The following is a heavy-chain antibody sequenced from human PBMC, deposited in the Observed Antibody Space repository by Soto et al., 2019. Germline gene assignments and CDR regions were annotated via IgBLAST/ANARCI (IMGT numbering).Heavy chain of an antibody. CDR1: GFTFSSYG. D-gene: IGHD1-1*01. CDR2: ISYDGSNK. V-gene: IGHV3-30*18. Sequence: GGSLRLSCAASGFTFSSYGMHWVRQAPGKGLEWVAVISYDGSNKYYADSVKGRFTISRDNSKNTLYLQMNSLRAEDTAVYYCAKSAPDWNDPLLGYWGQGTQVTVSS. CDR3: AKSAPDWNDPLLGY. J-gene: IGHJ4*02.